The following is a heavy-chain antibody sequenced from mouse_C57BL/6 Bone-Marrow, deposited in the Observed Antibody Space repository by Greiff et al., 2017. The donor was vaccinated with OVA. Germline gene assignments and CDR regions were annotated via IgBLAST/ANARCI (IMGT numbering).Heavy chain of an antibody. CDR3: ARSRDY. J-gene: IGHJ2*01. Sequence: EVQLQQSGPGLVKPSQSLSLTCSVTGYSITSGYYWNWIRQFPGNKLEWMGYISYDGSNNYNPSLKNRISITRDTSKNQFFLKLNSVTTGDTATYYCARSRDYWGQGTTLTVSS. V-gene: IGHV3-6*01. CDR1: GYSITSGYY. CDR2: ISYDGSN.